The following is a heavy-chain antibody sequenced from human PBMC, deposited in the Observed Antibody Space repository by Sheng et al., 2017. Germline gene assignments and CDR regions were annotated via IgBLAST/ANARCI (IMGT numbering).Heavy chain of an antibody. J-gene: IGHJ6*02. CDR1: GFTFSSYA. CDR3: AKFGGCSGGSCLRGDYYYGMDV. D-gene: IGHD2-15*01. Sequence: EVQLLESGGGLVQPGGSLRLSCAASGFTFSSYAMSWVRQAPGKGLEWVSAISGSGGSTYYADSVKGRFTISRDNSKNTLYLQMNSLRAEDTAVYYCAKFGGCSGGSCLRGDYYYGMDVWGQGTTVTVSS. CDR2: ISGSGGST. V-gene: IGHV3-23*01.